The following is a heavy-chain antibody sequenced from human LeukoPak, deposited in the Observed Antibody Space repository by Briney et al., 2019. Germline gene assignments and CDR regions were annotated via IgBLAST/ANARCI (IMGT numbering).Heavy chain of an antibody. CDR1: GGSISSYY. D-gene: IGHD6-13*01. Sequence: PSETLSLTCTVSGGSISSYYWSWIRQPPGKGLEWIGYIYYSGSTNYNPSLKSRVTISVDTSKNQFSLKLSSVTAADTAVYYCARQQQLDTPSDYWGQGTLVTVSS. J-gene: IGHJ4*02. V-gene: IGHV4-59*08. CDR3: ARQQQLDTPSDY. CDR2: IYYSGST.